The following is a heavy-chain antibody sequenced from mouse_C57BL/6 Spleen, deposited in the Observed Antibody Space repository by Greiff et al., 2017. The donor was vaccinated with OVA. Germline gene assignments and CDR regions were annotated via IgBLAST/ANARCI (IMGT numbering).Heavy chain of an antibody. CDR2: ISDGGSYT. D-gene: IGHD2-1*01. V-gene: IGHV5-4*01. J-gene: IGHJ1*03. CDR1: GFTFSSYA. Sequence: EVQLVESGGGLVKPGGSLKLSCAASGFTFSSYAMSWVRQTPEKRLEWVATISDGGSYTYYPDNVKGRFTISRDNAKNNLYLQMSHLKSEDTAMYYWARDEGNSPRFDVWGTGTTVTVSS. CDR3: ARDEGNSPRFDV.